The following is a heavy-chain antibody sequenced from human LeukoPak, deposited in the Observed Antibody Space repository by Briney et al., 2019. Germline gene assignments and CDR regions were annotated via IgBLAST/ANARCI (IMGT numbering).Heavy chain of an antibody. Sequence: GGSLRLSCAASGFTFNLYWIHWVRQPPGQGLEWLSRISDDGTTTNYADSVKGRFTISRDNAKNTLYLQMHSLRVDDTAVHYCARDSRYHSGWGSYQPYWFDPWGQGTLVTVSS. V-gene: IGHV3-74*01. D-gene: IGHD3-10*01. CDR2: ISDDGTTT. J-gene: IGHJ5*02. CDR3: ARDSRYHSGWGSYQPYWFDP. CDR1: GFTFNLYW.